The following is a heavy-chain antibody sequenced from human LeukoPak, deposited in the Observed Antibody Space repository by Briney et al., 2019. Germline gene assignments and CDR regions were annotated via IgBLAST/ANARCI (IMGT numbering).Heavy chain of an antibody. V-gene: IGHV3-74*01. CDR2: IDSDGTTA. CDR1: AFTFSNYW. J-gene: IGHJ4*02. Sequence: GGSLRLSCAASAFTFSNYWMHWVRQTPGRGLVWVARIDSDGTTATYADSVKGRFTISRDNAKNTLYLQMNRLRAEDTALYYCAKAATFYYGSDLWGQGTLVTVSS. D-gene: IGHD3-10*01. CDR3: AKAATFYYGSDL.